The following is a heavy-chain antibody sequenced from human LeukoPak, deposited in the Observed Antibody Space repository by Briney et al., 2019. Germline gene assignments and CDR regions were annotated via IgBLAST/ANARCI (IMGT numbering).Heavy chain of an antibody. J-gene: IGHJ4*02. Sequence: ASVKVSCKASGGTFSSYAISWVRQAPGQGLEWMGRIIPIFGTANYAQKFQGRVTITTDESTSTAYMELSSLRSEDTAVYYCAGDVVVVVAATPVYFDYWGQGTLVTVSS. CDR3: AGDVVVVVAATPVYFDY. CDR1: GGTFSSYA. CDR2: IIPIFGTA. V-gene: IGHV1-69*05. D-gene: IGHD2-15*01.